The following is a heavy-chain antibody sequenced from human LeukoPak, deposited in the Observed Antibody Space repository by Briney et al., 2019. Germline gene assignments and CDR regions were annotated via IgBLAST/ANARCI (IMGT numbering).Heavy chain of an antibody. Sequence: SCAASGFDLDDNAVDAVPRAPGKGVERVSSISWNSGRIGYADSVMGRFTISRDNAKNSLYLQMNSLRPEDTALYFCAKEGTLYYFDYWGQGTLVTVSS. V-gene: IGHV3-9*01. J-gene: IGHJ4*02. CDR1: GFDLDDNA. CDR2: ISWNSGRI. CDR3: AKEGTLYYFDY.